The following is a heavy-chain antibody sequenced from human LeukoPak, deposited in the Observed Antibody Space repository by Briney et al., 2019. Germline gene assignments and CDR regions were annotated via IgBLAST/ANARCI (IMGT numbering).Heavy chain of an antibody. CDR2: ISSSSGYI. D-gene: IGHD6-19*01. J-gene: IGHJ3*02. V-gene: IGHV3-21*04. CDR1: GFTFSSYT. CDR3: AKGYSSGWDLAFDI. Sequence: GGSLRLSCVASGFTFSSYTMNWVRQAPGKGLEWVSSISSSSGYIHYADSVKGRFTISRDNSKNTLYLQMDSLRAEDTAVYYCAKGYSSGWDLAFDIWGQGTMVTVSS.